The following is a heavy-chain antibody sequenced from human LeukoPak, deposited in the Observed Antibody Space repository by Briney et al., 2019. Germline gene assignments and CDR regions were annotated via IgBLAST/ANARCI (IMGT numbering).Heavy chain of an antibody. V-gene: IGHV4-59*01. D-gene: IGHD3-9*01. Sequence: PSEALSLTCTVSGGSISSYYWSWIRQPPGKGLEWIGYIYYSGSTNYNPSLKSRVTISVDTSKNQFSLKLSSVTAADTAVYYCARERLNYDILTGYTSIDYFDYWGQGTLVTVSS. CDR1: GGSISSYY. J-gene: IGHJ4*02. CDR3: ARERLNYDILTGYTSIDYFDY. CDR2: IYYSGST.